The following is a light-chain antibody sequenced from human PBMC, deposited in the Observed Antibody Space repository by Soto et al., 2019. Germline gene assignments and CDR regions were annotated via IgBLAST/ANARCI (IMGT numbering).Light chain of an antibody. V-gene: IGLV1-40*01. CDR2: ANS. J-gene: IGLJ2*01. Sequence: QSVLTQPPSVSGAPGQRVTISCTGSSSNIGAGYDVHWYQQLPGTAPKLLIYANSNRPSGVPDRFSGPKSGTSASLAITGLQAEDEADYYCQSYDNSLRVFGGGTKLTVL. CDR1: SSNIGAGYD. CDR3: QSYDNSLRV.